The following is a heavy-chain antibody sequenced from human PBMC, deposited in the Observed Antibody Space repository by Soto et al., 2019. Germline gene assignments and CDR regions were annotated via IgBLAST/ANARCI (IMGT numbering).Heavy chain of an antibody. CDR1: GGSVSSGSYY. CDR3: ASLSNYYDSSGYYPTHDY. Sequence: PSETLSLTCTVSGGSVSSGSYYWSWIRQPPGKGLEWIGYIYYSGSTNYNPSLKSRVTISVDTSKNQFSLKLSSVTAADTAVYYCASLSNYYDSSGYYPTHDYWGQGTLVTVSS. V-gene: IGHV4-61*01. J-gene: IGHJ4*02. CDR2: IYYSGST. D-gene: IGHD3-22*01.